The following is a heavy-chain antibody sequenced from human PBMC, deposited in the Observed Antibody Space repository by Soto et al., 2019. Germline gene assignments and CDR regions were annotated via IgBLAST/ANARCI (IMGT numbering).Heavy chain of an antibody. D-gene: IGHD6-13*01. V-gene: IGHV2-26*04. J-gene: IGHJ5*02. CDR1: GFSLSNAGLG. Sequence: QVTVKESGPVLVKPKETLTLTCTVSGFSLSNAGLGVSWIRQPPGKALEWLAHIFSNDEKSYSTSLKSRLTTSKETSKSQVVLTMTNMDPVDTATYYCASTYSTSWYWFDPWGQGTLVTVSS. CDR2: IFSNDEK. CDR3: ASTYSTSWYWFDP.